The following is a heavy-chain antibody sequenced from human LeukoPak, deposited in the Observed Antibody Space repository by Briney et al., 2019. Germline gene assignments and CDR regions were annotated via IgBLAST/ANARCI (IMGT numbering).Heavy chain of an antibody. CDR3: ARDNTPPLWFDP. D-gene: IGHD2/OR15-2a*01. V-gene: IGHV4-4*07. Sequence: SETLSLTCTVSGGSISSYYWSWIRQPPGKGLEWIGRIYTSGSTNYNPSLKSRVTMSVDTSKNQFSLKLSSVTAADTAVYYCARDNTPPLWFDPWGQGTLVTVSS. CDR2: IYTSGST. CDR1: GGSISSYY. J-gene: IGHJ5*02.